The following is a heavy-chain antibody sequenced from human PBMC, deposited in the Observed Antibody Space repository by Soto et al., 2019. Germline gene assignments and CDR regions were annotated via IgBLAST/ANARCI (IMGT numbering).Heavy chain of an antibody. CDR3: ASDILEWLFGS. J-gene: IGHJ4*02. V-gene: IGHV1-69*02. D-gene: IGHD3-3*01. CDR2: VMPIIDIA. Sequence: ASVKVSCKASGGTFTTYTISWVRQAPGQGLEWMGRVMPIIDIANYAQRFQGRVTITADKSTNTAYMELRSLTYEDTAVYYCASDILEWLFGSWGQGTPVTVSS. CDR1: GGTFTTYT.